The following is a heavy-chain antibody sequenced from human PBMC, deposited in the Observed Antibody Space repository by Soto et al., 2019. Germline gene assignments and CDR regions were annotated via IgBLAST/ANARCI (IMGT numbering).Heavy chain of an antibody. V-gene: IGHV3-33*01. CDR2: IWYDGSNK. CDR1: GFTFSSYG. Sequence: QVQLVESGGGVVQPGRSLRLSCAASGFTFSSYGMHWVRQAPGKGLEWLAVIWYDGSNKYYADSVKGRFTISRDNSKNTRYLQMNSLRAEDTAVYYCARDGSQWRVRTNLDYWGQGTLVTVSS. J-gene: IGHJ4*02. CDR3: ARDGSQWRVRTNLDY. D-gene: IGHD6-19*01.